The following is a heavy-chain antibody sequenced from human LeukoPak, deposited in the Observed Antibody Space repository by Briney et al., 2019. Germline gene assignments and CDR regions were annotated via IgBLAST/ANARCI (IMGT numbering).Heavy chain of an antibody. CDR2: ISYDGSNE. D-gene: IGHD3-16*01. V-gene: IGHV3-30*04. J-gene: IGHJ5*02. CDR3: ARVRARIMITFGGVPSWFDP. CDR1: GFTFSSYV. Sequence: GGSLRLSCAASGFTFSSYVMHWVRQAPGKGLEWVAIISYDGSNEYYADSVKGRFTISRDNSKNTLYLQMNSLRAEDTAVYYCARVRARIMITFGGVPSWFDPWGQGTLVTVSS.